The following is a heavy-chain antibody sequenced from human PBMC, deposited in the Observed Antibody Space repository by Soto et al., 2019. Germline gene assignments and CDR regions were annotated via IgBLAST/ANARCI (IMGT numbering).Heavy chain of an antibody. Sequence: GASVKVSCKASGYTFTSYGISWVRQAPGQGLEWMGWISAYNGNTNYAQKLQGRVTMTTDTSTSTAYMELRSLRSDDTAVYYCARTGDGSGSYYTPVGFDPWGQGNLVTVSS. V-gene: IGHV1-18*01. CDR2: ISAYNGNT. D-gene: IGHD3-10*01. CDR1: GYTFTSYG. J-gene: IGHJ5*02. CDR3: ARTGDGSGSYYTPVGFDP.